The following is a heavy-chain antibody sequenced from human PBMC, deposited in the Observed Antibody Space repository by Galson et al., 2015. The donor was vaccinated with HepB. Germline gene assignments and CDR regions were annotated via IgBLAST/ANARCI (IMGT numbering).Heavy chain of an antibody. Sequence: QSGAEVKKPGESLKISCEGSGYDFTDYWVGWVRQMPGKGLEWMGIIYPHDSDTRYSPSFRGQVTFSVDKSINTAFLQWSSLKASDTAMYYCARHPVGRVYWYFDLWGRGTLVTVSS. V-gene: IGHV5-51*01. CDR1: GYDFTDYW. D-gene: IGHD3-10*01. CDR3: ARHPVGRVYWYFDL. J-gene: IGHJ2*01. CDR2: IYPHDSDT.